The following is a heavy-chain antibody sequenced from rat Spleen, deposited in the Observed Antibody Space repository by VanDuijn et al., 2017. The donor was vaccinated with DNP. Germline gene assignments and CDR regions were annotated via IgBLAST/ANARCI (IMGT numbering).Heavy chain of an antibody. CDR3: ARWNLGTSTLDY. Sequence: EVQLQESGPGLVKPSQSVSLTCSVTGNSITTTYWGWIRKFPGNKMEWIGHISYSGSSTYNPSLKSRLSITRDTSNNQFFLQLSSVTSEDTATYYCARWNLGTSTLDYWGQGVMVTVSS. CDR2: ISYSGSS. CDR1: GNSITTTY. J-gene: IGHJ2*01. D-gene: IGHD1-5*01. V-gene: IGHV3-1*01.